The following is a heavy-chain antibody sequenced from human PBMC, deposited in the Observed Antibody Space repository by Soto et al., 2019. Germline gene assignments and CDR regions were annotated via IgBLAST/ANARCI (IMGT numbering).Heavy chain of an antibody. Sequence: QVQLVQSGAEVKKPGSSVKVSCKASGGTFSSYTISWVRQAPGQGLEWMGRIIPILGIANYAQKFQGRVTIPADKSTSTAYMELSSLRSEDTAVYYCAGAPRGGIEGSWGQGTLVTVSS. V-gene: IGHV1-69*02. CDR3: AGAPRGGIEGS. CDR1: GGTFSSYT. J-gene: IGHJ5*02. D-gene: IGHD3-10*01. CDR2: IIPILGIA.